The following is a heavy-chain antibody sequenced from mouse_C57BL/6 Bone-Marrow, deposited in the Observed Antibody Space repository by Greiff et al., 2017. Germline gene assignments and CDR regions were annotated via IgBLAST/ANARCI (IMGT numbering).Heavy chain of an antibody. CDR1: GYTFTSYW. Sequence: QVQLQQPGTELVKPGASVKLSCTASGYTFTSYWMHWVKQRPGQGLEWIGNINPCNGGTNYNQKLKNQATLTVDKSSSTAYMQLSSLTSEDSAVYYCASSGMAMDYWGQGTSVTVSA. CDR3: ASSGMAMDY. V-gene: IGHV1-53*01. CDR2: INPCNGGT. D-gene: IGHD3-2*02. J-gene: IGHJ4*01.